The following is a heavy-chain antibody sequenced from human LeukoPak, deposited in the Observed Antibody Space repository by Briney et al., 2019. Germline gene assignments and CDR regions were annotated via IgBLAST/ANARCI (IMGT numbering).Heavy chain of an antibody. J-gene: IGHJ1*01. CDR2: ISSSSSTI. Sequence: GGSLRLSCAASGFTFSSYSMNWVRQAPGKGLEWASYISSSSSTIYYADSVKGRFTISRDNAKNSLYLQMNSLRDEDTAVYYCARGYSFGTLGVQHWGQGTLVTVSS. CDR3: ARGYSFGTLGVQH. CDR1: GFTFSSYS. D-gene: IGHD5-18*01. V-gene: IGHV3-48*02.